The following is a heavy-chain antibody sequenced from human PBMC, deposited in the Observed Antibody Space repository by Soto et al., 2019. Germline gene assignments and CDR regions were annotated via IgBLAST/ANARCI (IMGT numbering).Heavy chain of an antibody. CDR2: IWYEGENK. V-gene: IGHV3-33*01. D-gene: IGHD2-8*01. J-gene: IGHJ6*04. Sequence: QEQLVESGGGVVQPGRSLRLSCVASGFTFSNYGIHWVRQAPGKGLEWVAIIWYEGENKYYSDNVKGRFTISRDNSRSTVSLQMNSLRVDDTAVYYCARESSTLYAMDVWGRGTKVTVSS. CDR1: GFTFSNYG. CDR3: ARESSTLYAMDV.